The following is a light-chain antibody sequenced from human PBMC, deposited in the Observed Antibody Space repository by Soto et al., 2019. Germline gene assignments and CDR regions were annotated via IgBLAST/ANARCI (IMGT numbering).Light chain of an antibody. CDR2: SSS. Sequence: DIEMTQSPASLSASVGDRVTISCRTSQTINNNLNWYQQSPGKAPKLLIYSSSSLRSGVPPRSSGSGSGTDFTLTISSLRPEDFATYFCQQTYITPITFGQGTRLDIK. V-gene: IGKV1-39*01. CDR1: QTINNN. CDR3: QQTYITPIT. J-gene: IGKJ5*01.